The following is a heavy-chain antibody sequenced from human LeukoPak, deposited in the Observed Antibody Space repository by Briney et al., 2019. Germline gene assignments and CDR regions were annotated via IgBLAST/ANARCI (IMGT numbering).Heavy chain of an antibody. J-gene: IGHJ5*02. CDR3: AEDNRSSWFYA. CDR1: RASISSSGHY. CDR2: VYYSGNT. D-gene: IGHD6-13*01. V-gene: IGHV4-39*07. Sequence: SETLSLTCTVSRASISSSGHYWGWLRQPPGKGLEWIGTVYYSGNTFYNPSLKSRVTISVDTSKNQFSLKLTSVTAADTAVYYCAEDNRSSWFYAWGQGSLVTVSS.